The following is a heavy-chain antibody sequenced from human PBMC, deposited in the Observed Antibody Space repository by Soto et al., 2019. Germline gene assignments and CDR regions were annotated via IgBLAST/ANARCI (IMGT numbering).Heavy chain of an antibody. CDR2: ISSGSSYI. CDR3: ARDILSGGAYPDS. J-gene: IGHJ5*01. V-gene: IGHV3-21*01. Sequence: EVRLVESGRGLVKPGGSLKLSCAASGFTFSSYTMNWVRQVPGKGLEWVSSISSGSSYIYYAGSVKGRFSISRDNAKDSLFLQMNSLRAEDTAVYYCARDILSGGAYPDSWGQGTKVTVSS. D-gene: IGHD3-10*01. CDR1: GFTFSSYT.